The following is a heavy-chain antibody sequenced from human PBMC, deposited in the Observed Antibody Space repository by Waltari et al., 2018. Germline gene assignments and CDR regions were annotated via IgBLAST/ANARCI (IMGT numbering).Heavy chain of an antibody. V-gene: IGHV4-38-2*01. CDR2: IYHSGST. Sequence: QVQLQESGPGLVKPSETLSLTCAVSGYSISSGYYWGWLRQPPGKGLEWIGSIYHSGSTYYNPSLKSRVTISVDTSKNQFSLKLSSVTAADTAVYYCASSGYYYYMDVWGKGTTVTVSS. CDR1: GYSISSGYY. D-gene: IGHD1-26*01. CDR3: ASSGYYYYMDV. J-gene: IGHJ6*03.